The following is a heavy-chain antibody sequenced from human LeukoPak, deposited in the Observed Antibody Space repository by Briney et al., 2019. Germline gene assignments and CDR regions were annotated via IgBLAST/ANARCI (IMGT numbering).Heavy chain of an antibody. CDR1: GYTFTGYY. Sequence: ASVKVSCKASGYTFTGYYMHWVRQAPGQGLEWMGWINPNSGGTNYAQKFQGRVTMTRDTSINTVYMELSRLRSDDTAVYYCARGTPHIVGANIDYWGQGTLVTVSS. D-gene: IGHD2-21*01. CDR3: ARGTPHIVGANIDY. CDR2: INPNSGGT. J-gene: IGHJ4*02. V-gene: IGHV1-2*02.